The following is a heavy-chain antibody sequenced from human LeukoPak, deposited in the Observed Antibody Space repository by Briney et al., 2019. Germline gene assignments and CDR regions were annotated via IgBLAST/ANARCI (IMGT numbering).Heavy chain of an antibody. CDR2: IYYSGST. CDR3: ARAKRGYVDY. V-gene: IGHV4-59*01. Sequence: SETLSLTCTVSSGSISSYYWSWIRQPPGKGLEWIGYIYYSGSTNYNPSLKSRVTISVDTSKNQFSLKLSSVTAADTAVYYCARAKRGYVDYWGQGTLVTVSS. CDR1: SGSISSYY. J-gene: IGHJ4*02.